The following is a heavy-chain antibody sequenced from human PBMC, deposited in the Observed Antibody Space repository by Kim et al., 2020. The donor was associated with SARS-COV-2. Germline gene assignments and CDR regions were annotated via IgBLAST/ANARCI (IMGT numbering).Heavy chain of an antibody. J-gene: IGHJ6*02. V-gene: IGHV4-34*01. CDR3: ARGGSGYYYYGMDV. Sequence: NPSLKSRVTISVDTSKNQFSLKLSSVTAADTAVYYSARGGSGYYYYGMDVWGQGTTVTVSS. D-gene: IGHD3-22*01.